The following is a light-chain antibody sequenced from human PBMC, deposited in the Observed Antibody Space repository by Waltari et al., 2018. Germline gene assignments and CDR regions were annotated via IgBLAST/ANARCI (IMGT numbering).Light chain of an antibody. CDR3: AAWDDSLSGWV. J-gene: IGLJ3*02. Sequence: QSVLTQPPSASGTPGQRVTISCSGSSSNIGSNYVYWYQQLPGTAPKLLIYRTNQRPAGVPVRFSGSKSGTSASLSISGLQSEDEADYYCAAWDDSLSGWVFGGGTKLTVL. CDR2: RTN. V-gene: IGLV1-47*01. CDR1: SSNIGSNY.